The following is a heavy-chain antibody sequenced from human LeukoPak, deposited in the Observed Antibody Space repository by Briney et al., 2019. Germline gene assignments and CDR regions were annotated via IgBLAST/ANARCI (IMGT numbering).Heavy chain of an antibody. D-gene: IGHD2-2*01. V-gene: IGHV3-23*01. CDR2: ISSSGGGSGT. J-gene: IGHJ4*02. CDR1: GFTFSSYA. CDR3: AKAADIVVERAGVHYLDN. Sequence: GGSLRLSCAASGFTFSSYAMSGVPEAPGKGVEWVSAISSSGGGSGTYYADFVKGRFTISRVNSKNTLYLQVNSLRAEDTAVYYCAKAADIVVERAGVHYLDNWGQGPLVTVSS.